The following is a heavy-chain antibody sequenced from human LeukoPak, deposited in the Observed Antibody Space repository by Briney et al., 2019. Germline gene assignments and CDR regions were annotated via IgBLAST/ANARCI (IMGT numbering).Heavy chain of an antibody. Sequence: LETLPVTCAVFGGSFSNLYWTWIRQPPGKGLEWIGEINHSGRTNYNPSLKGRVTISVDTSKNHLSMRLSSVTAADTAIYYCARHSRPGYGGYENAFGIWGQGTTVTVSS. CDR2: INHSGRT. CDR3: ARHSRPGYGGYENAFGI. J-gene: IGHJ3*02. D-gene: IGHD5-12*01. V-gene: IGHV4-34*01. CDR1: GGSFSNLY.